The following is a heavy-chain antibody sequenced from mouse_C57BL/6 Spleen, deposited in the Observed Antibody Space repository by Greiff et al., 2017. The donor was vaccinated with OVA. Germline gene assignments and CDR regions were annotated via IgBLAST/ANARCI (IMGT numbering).Heavy chain of an antibody. Sequence: QVQLQQPGAELVKPGASVKLSCKASGYTFTSYWMHWVKQRPGQGLEWIGMIHPNSGSTNYNEKFKSKATLTVDKSSSTAYMQLSSLTSQDSSGYYSARQAYSNYVNYAMDYWGQGTSVTVSS. CDR2: IHPNSGST. CDR3: ARQAYSNYVNYAMDY. J-gene: IGHJ4*01. D-gene: IGHD2-5*01. CDR1: GYTFTSYW. V-gene: IGHV1-64*01.